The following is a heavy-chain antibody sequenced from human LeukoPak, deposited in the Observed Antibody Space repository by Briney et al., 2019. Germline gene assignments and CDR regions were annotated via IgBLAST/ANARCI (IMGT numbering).Heavy chain of an antibody. J-gene: IGHJ4*02. CDR2: INPSSGDT. CDR3: ASAQMKLATIG. CDR1: GYTFTAYY. D-gene: IGHD5-24*01. V-gene: IGHV1-2*02. Sequence: GASVKVSCKTSGYTFTAYYISWVRQAPGQGLEWLGWINPSSGDTNYTQNFQGRVTMTGDTSINTAYMELSSLTSDDTAVYYCASAQMKLATIGWGQGTLVTVSS.